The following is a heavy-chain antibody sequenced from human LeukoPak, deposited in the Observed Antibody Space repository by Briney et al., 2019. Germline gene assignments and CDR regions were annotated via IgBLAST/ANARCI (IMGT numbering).Heavy chain of an antibody. V-gene: IGHV4-59*01. CDR1: GGSISRYY. CDR3: ARATRYYYDSSGYPYYFDY. CDR2: IYYSGST. Sequence: SETLSLTCTVSGGSISRYYWSWIRQPPGKGLEWIGYIYYSGSTNYNPSLKSRVTISVDTSKNQFSLKLSSVTAADTAVYYCARATRYYYDSSGYPYYFDYWGQGTLVTVSS. D-gene: IGHD3-22*01. J-gene: IGHJ4*02.